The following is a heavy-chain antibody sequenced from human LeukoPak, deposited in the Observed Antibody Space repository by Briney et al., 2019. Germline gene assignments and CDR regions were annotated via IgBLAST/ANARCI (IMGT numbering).Heavy chain of an antibody. Sequence: PGGSLRLSCAASGFTVSNNYMSWVRQAPGKGLEWVSSIRSGGNTDHTDSVKGRFTISRDNSKNTLYLQMNSLKVEDTAVYYCARDATGGDYYDSSREDWGQGALVSVSS. V-gene: IGHV3-66*01. D-gene: IGHD3-22*01. CDR1: GFTVSNNY. CDR2: IRSGGNT. CDR3: ARDATGGDYYDSSRED. J-gene: IGHJ4*02.